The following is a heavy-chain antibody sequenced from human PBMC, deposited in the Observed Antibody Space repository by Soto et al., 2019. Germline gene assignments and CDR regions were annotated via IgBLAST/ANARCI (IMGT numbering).Heavy chain of an antibody. CDR1: GFTFSSYA. CDR2: ISGSGGST. V-gene: IGHV3-23*01. D-gene: IGHD3-3*01. J-gene: IGHJ6*02. Sequence: PGGSLRLSCAASGFTFSSYAMSWVRQTPGKGLEWVSAISGSGGSTYYADSVKGRFTISRDNSKNTLYLQMNSLRAEDTAVYYCAKAILITIFGVVIEWSGMDVWGQGTTVTVSS. CDR3: AKAILITIFGVVIEWSGMDV.